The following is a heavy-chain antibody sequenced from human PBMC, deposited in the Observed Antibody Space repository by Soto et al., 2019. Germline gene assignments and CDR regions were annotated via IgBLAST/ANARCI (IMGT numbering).Heavy chain of an antibody. CDR1: GFIFSGHT. CDR3: VYWLFAHFDH. J-gene: IGHJ4*02. D-gene: IGHD2-15*01. Sequence: PGGSLRLSCAASGFIFSGHTRSGVRQAPGTGLEWVSSIDQTGASTHYADSVKGRFTISRDHSRNTLDLQMNSLRAADTALYYCVYWLFAHFDHWGQGTPVTVSS. CDR2: IDQTGAST. V-gene: IGHV3-23*05.